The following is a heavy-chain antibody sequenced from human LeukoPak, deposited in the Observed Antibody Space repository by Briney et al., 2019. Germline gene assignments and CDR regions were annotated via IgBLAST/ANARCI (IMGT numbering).Heavy chain of an antibody. D-gene: IGHD2-2*01. V-gene: IGHV4-38-2*02. J-gene: IGHJ5*02. CDR2: IYHSGST. Sequence: PSETLSLTCTVSGYSISSGYYWGWIQQPPGKGLEWIGSIYHSGSTYYNPSLKSRVTISVDTSKNQFSLKLSSVTAADTAVYYCARGDIVVVPAAVKTGWFDPWGQGTLVTVSS. CDR1: GYSISSGYY. CDR3: ARGDIVVVPAAVKTGWFDP.